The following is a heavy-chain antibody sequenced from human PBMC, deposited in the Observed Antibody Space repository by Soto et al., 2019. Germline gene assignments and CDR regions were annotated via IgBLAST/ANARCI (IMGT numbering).Heavy chain of an antibody. CDR1: GGSFSGYY. CDR2: INHSGST. CDR3: ARGGELGMGFDY. D-gene: IGHD7-27*01. J-gene: IGHJ4*02. V-gene: IGHV4-34*01. Sequence: SETLSLTCAVYGGSFSGYYWSWIRQPPGKGLEWIGEINHSGSTNYNPSLKSRVTISVDTSKNQFSLKLSSVTAADTAVYYCARGGELGMGFDYWGQGTLVTVSS.